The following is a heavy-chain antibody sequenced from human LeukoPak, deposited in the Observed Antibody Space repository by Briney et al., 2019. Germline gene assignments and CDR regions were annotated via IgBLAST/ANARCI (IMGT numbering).Heavy chain of an antibody. CDR3: ARSVQLERHFDY. D-gene: IGHD1-1*01. V-gene: IGHV1-2*02. CDR1: GYTFTGYY. Sequence: ASVKVSCKASGYTFTGYYMHWVRQAPGQGLEWMGWINPNSGGINYAQKFQGRVTMTRDASISTAYMELSRLRSDDTAVYYCARSVQLERHFDYWGQGTLVTVSS. CDR2: INPNSGGI. J-gene: IGHJ4*02.